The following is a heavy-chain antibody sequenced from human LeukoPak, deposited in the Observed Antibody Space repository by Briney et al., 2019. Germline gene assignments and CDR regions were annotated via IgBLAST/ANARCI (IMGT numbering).Heavy chain of an antibody. D-gene: IGHD5-18*01. CDR2: INSDGSST. CDR3: ARDYAGYSYGFNWFDP. V-gene: IGHV3-74*01. CDR1: GFTFSSYW. Sequence: GGSLRLSCAASGFTFSSYWMHWVRQAPGKGLVWVSRINSDGSSTSYADSVKGRFTISRDNAKNTLCLQMNSLRAEDTAVYYCARDYAGYSYGFNWFDPWGQGTLVTVSS. J-gene: IGHJ5*02.